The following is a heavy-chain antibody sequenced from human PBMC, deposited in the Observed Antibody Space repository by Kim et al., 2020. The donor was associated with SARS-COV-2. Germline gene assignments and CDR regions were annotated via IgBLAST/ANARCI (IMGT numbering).Heavy chain of an antibody. J-gene: IGHJ4*02. Sequence: STNYNTSLKSRVTISVDTSKNQCSLKLSSVTAADTAVYYCARERLRSFDYWGQGTPVTVSS. V-gene: IGHV4-59*01. CDR2: ST. CDR3: ARERLRSFDY.